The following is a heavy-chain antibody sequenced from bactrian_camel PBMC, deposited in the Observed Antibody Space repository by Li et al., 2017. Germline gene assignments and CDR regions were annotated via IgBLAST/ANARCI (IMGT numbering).Heavy chain of an antibody. CDR2: IATRRNDT. CDR1: EYSSRPC. D-gene: IGHD6*01. CDR3: AKHGGWYGLWKWEYDY. J-gene: IGHJ4*01. V-gene: IGHV3S1*01. Sequence: VQLVESGGGSVQAGGSLTLSCELPEYSSRPCMGWFRQAPGKEREGVAAIATRRNDTYYSDSVKGRFTISHDYAKNTAYLQMNSLKSEDTAMYYCAKHGGWYGLWKWEYDYWGQGTQVTVS.